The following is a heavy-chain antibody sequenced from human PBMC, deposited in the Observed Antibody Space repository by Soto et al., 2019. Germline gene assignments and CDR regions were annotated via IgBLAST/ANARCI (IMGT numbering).Heavy chain of an antibody. CDR2: IYYSGST. V-gene: IGHV4-39*01. J-gene: IGHJ4*02. Sequence: QLQLQESGPGLVKPSETLSLTCTVSGGSISSSSYYWGWIRQPPGKGLEWIGSIYYSGSTYYNPSLSRRVTISLDTSTTRFSLKLSSVTAADTAGYYCASTVAATGTPYWGQGTLVTVSS. CDR1: GGSISSSSYY. D-gene: IGHD6-13*01. CDR3: ASTVAATGTPY.